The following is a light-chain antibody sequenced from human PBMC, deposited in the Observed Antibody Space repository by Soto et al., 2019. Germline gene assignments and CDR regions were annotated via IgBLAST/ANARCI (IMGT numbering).Light chain of an antibody. CDR1: QTVTNSY. CDR2: DVS. CDR3: HHYGVSPT. V-gene: IGKV3-20*01. J-gene: IGKJ1*01. Sequence: EIVLTQSPGTLSLSPGERATLSCRSSQTVTNSYLAWYQQQPGQAPRLLIYDVSSRATGIPDRFSGSGSGTDFTLAISRLESEDFAFYYCHHYGVSPTFGQGTKVEIK.